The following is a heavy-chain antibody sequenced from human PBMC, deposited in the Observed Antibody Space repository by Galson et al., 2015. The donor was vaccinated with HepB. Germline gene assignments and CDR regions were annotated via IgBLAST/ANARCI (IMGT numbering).Heavy chain of an antibody. CDR1: GGSISTYY. V-gene: IGHV4-59*08. CDR2: IYYSGST. D-gene: IGHD3-9*01. CDR3: ARSPRDYDILTGYYLVFASDY. Sequence: LSLTCTVSGGSISTYYWSWIRQPPGKGLEWIGHIYYSGSTNYNPSLKSRITMSVDTSENQFSLKLSSVTAADTAVYYCARSPRDYDILTGYYLVFASDYWGQGTLVTVSS. J-gene: IGHJ4*02.